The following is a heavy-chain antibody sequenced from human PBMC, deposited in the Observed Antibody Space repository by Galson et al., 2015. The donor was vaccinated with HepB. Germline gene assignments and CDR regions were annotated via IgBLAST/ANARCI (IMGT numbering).Heavy chain of an antibody. V-gene: IGHV3-15*01. Sequence: SLRLSCAASGFTFSNAWMSWVRQAPGKGLEWVGRIKSKTDGGTTDYAAPVKGRFTTSRDDSKNTLYLQMNSLKTEDTAVYYCTTAPSDIVVVPAANRNYYYYGMDVWGQGTTVTVSS. CDR1: GFTFSNAW. CDR2: IKSKTDGGTT. D-gene: IGHD2-2*01. CDR3: TTAPSDIVVVPAANRNYYYYGMDV. J-gene: IGHJ6*02.